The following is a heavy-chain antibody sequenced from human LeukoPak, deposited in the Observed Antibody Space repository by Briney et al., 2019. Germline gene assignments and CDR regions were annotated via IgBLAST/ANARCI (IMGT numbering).Heavy chain of an antibody. Sequence: PGGSLRLSCAASGFTFSSYTMNWVRQPPGKGLEWVSNIGTSSTTIYYADPVKGRFTISRDNAKNSLYLQMNSLRAEDTAVYYCARGEPAAAPYYYYYMDVWGKGTTVTVSS. CDR2: IGTSSTTI. J-gene: IGHJ6*03. D-gene: IGHD6-13*01. V-gene: IGHV3-48*01. CDR1: GFTFSSYT. CDR3: ARGEPAAAPYYYYYMDV.